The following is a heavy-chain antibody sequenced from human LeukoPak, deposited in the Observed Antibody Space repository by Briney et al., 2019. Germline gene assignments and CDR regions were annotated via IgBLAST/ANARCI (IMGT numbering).Heavy chain of an antibody. Sequence: SETLSLTCTVSGGSISSYYWSWIRQPPGKGLEWIGYIYYSGSTNCNPSLKSRVTISVDTSKNQFSLKLSSVTAADTAVYYCARDSLSGSYSGFDYWGQGTLVTVSS. J-gene: IGHJ4*02. CDR2: IYYSGST. CDR1: GGSISSYY. V-gene: IGHV4-59*12. CDR3: ARDSLSGSYSGFDY. D-gene: IGHD1-26*01.